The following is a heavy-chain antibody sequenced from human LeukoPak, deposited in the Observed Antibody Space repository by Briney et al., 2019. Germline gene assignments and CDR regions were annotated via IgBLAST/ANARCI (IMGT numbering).Heavy chain of an antibody. CDR1: GLRFSSFG. D-gene: IGHD4-11*01. CDR2: IITYFGVT. V-gene: IGHV1-18*04. CDR3: ARDSDYSGNGNGDWFDP. J-gene: IGHJ5*02. Sequence: ASFKFSCQASGLRFSSFGVSWARQAPGQGLEWMGWIITYFGVTHYAEQFEDRVTMTIDTSTTTAYMELRSLRYDDTAVYYCARDSDYSGNGNGDWFDPWGQGTVFTVSS.